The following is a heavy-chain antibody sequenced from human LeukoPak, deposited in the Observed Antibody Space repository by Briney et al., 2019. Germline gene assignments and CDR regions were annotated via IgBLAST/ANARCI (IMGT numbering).Heavy chain of an antibody. CDR3: ARDGIGYANWFDP. J-gene: IGHJ5*02. D-gene: IGHD2-15*01. CDR2: INPNSGGT. V-gene: IGHV1-2*02. Sequence: GASVKVSCKASGYTFTGYYMHWVRQAPGQGLEWMGWINPNSGGTNYAQNFQGRVIMTRDTSISTAYMELSSLRSDDTAVYYCARDGIGYANWFDPWGQGTLVTVSS. CDR1: GYTFTGYY.